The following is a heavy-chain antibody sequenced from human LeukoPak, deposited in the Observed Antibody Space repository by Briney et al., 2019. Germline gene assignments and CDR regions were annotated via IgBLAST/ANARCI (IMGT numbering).Heavy chain of an antibody. Sequence: PGGSLRLSCAASGFTVSSNYMSRVRQAPGKGLEWVSVIYSGGSTYYADSVKGRFTISRDNSKNTLYLQMNSLRAEDTAVYYCARRSEYYDILTGYSYYFDYWGQGTLVTVSS. J-gene: IGHJ4*02. D-gene: IGHD3-9*01. CDR1: GFTVSSNY. CDR2: IYSGGST. V-gene: IGHV3-66*02. CDR3: ARRSEYYDILTGYSYYFDY.